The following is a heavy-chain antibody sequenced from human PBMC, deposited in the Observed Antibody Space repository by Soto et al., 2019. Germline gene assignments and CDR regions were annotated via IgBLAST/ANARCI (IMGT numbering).Heavy chain of an antibody. V-gene: IGHV3-23*01. J-gene: IGHJ6*03. CDR2: ISGSGGST. Sequence: VGSLRLAFAASGFPFRSYAMSWVRQAPGKGLEWVSAISGSGGSTYYADSVKGRFTISRDNSKNTLYLQMNSLRAEDTAVYYCAKDGITIFGVVFYYYYYYMDVWGKGT. D-gene: IGHD3-3*01. CDR1: GFPFRSYA. CDR3: AKDGITIFGVVFYYYYYYMDV.